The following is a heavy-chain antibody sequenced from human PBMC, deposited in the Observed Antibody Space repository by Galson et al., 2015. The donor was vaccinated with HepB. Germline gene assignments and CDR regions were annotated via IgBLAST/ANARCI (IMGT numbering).Heavy chain of an antibody. V-gene: IGHV1-46*03. CDR1: GYTFTSYY. CDR2: ISARDGST. D-gene: IGHD3-22*01. CDR3: VRVAEPMTVPVPTHLDY. Sequence: QSGAEVKKPGASVKVSCKASGYTFTSYYIHWVRQAPGQGPEWMGIISARDGSTTYAQKLEGRLSLTRDTSTTTVFMELSGLTTEDTAVYYCVRVAEPMTVPVPTHLDYWGQGTLVTVSS. J-gene: IGHJ4*02.